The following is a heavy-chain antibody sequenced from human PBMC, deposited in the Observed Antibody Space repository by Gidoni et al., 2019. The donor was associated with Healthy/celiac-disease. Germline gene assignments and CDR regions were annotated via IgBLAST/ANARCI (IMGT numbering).Heavy chain of an antibody. Sequence: QVQLVESGGGVVQPGRSLRLSCAASGFTFSSYAMHWVRQAPGKGLEWVAVISYDGSNKYYADSVKGRFTISRDNSKNTLYLQMNSLRAEDTAVYYCARDPFTYGSGLLDYWGQGTLVTVSS. J-gene: IGHJ4*02. CDR1: GFTFSSYA. CDR3: ARDPFTYGSGLLDY. V-gene: IGHV3-30-3*01. CDR2: ISYDGSNK. D-gene: IGHD3-10*01.